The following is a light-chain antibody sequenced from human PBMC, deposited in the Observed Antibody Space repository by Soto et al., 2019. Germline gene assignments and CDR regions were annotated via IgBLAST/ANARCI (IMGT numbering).Light chain of an antibody. V-gene: IGKV3-20*01. CDR3: QQYGDSSWT. J-gene: IGKJ1*01. CDR1: QSVSSSY. Sequence: EIVLTQSPGTLSSSPGERATLSCRASQSVSSSYLAGYQHKPGQAPRLLIYASSSRATGIPDRFGGSGSGTDFTLTISRLEPEDFAVYYCQQYGDSSWTFGQGTKVEIK. CDR2: ASS.